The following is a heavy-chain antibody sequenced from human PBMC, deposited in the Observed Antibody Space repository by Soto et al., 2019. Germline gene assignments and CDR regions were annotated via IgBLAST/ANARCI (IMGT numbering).Heavy chain of an antibody. Sequence: QVQLVQSGDEGKKPGASVKVSCKASGYIMTTYGVSWVRQAPGQGLEWVGWISAYNDHTNYAQKFQGRVTMTTDTSTSTAYMELRSLRSDDTAVYYCARGTYFDYWGQGTLVTVSS. V-gene: IGHV1-18*01. CDR3: ARGTYFDY. CDR1: GYIMTTYG. D-gene: IGHD1-1*01. CDR2: ISAYNDHT. J-gene: IGHJ4*02.